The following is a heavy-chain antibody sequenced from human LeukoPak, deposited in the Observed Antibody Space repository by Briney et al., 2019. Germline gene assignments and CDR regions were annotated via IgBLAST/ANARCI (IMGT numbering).Heavy chain of an antibody. J-gene: IGHJ3*02. V-gene: IGHV3-7*04. CDR2: TNQGGSEK. Sequence: PGGSLRLSCAASGFTFSNYYMSWVRQAPGKGLEWVANTNQGGSEKYYVDSVKGRFTISRDNAKNSLYLQMNSLRAEDTAVYYCARTTNTSTYDVFDIWGQGTMVTVSS. CDR1: GFTFSNYY. D-gene: IGHD5-24*01. CDR3: ARTTNTSTYDVFDI.